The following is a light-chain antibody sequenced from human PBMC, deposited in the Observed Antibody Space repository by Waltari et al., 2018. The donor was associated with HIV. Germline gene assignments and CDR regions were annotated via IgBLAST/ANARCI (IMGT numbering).Light chain of an antibody. CDR3: AAWDSSLSVVV. CDR1: SNNVGNQG. J-gene: IGLJ2*01. Sequence: QAGLTQPPSVSKGLRQTATLTCTGHSNNVGNQGAAWLQQHQGHPPKLLSYRNNNRPSGISERFSASRSGNTASLTITGLQPEDEADYYCAAWDSSLSVVVFGGGTKLTVL. CDR2: RNN. V-gene: IGLV10-54*01.